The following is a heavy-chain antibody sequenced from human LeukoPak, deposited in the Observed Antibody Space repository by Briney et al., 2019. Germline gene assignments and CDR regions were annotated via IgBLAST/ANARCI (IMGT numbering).Heavy chain of an antibody. CDR2: ISYIGTT. CDR3: ARDLVTVTKGFDI. J-gene: IGHJ3*02. CDR1: GDSFSSHY. Sequence: PSETLSLTCAVSGDSFSSHYWTWIRQPPGGGLEWFGYISYIGTTNYNPSLKSRVTISIDTSKNQFSLKLSSVITADTAVYYCARDLVTVTKGFDIWGLGTMVSVSS. V-gene: IGHV4-59*11. D-gene: IGHD4-17*01.